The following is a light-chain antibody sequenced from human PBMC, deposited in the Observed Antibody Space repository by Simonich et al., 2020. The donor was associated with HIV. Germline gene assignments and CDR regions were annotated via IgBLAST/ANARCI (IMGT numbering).Light chain of an antibody. J-gene: IGLJ2*01. CDR2: EDN. CDR3: QSYDSDNVV. CDR1: SGSIASNY. Sequence: NFMLTQPHSVSESPGKTVTISCTRSSGSIASNYVQWYQQRPGSAPTTVIYEDNQRPSGVPVRFSGSIDSSSNSASLTSSGLKTEDEADYYCQSYDSDNVVFGGGTKLTVL. V-gene: IGLV6-57*03.